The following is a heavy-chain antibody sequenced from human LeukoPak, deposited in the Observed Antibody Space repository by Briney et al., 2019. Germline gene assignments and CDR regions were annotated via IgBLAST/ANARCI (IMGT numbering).Heavy chain of an antibody. CDR1: GGSLSSYY. D-gene: IGHD5-12*01. Sequence: SETLSLTCTVSGGSLSSYYWSWIRQPPGKGLEWIGYIYYSGSTNYNPSLKSRVTISVDTSKNQFSLKLSSVTAADTAVYYCARAGSHRNSGYDYWGQGTLVTVSS. V-gene: IGHV4-59*01. J-gene: IGHJ4*02. CDR3: ARAGSHRNSGYDY. CDR2: IYYSGST.